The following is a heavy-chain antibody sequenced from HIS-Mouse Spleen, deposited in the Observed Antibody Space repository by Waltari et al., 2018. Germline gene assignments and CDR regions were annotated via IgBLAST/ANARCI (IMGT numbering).Heavy chain of an antibody. Sequence: QLQLQESGPGLVKPSETLSLTCTVSGGSISSSSYYWGWIRQPPGKGLEWIGSIYYSGRTYSNPSLKSRVTISVDTSKNQFSLKLSSVTAADTAVYYCARDYGDNWFDPWGQGTLVTVSS. J-gene: IGHJ5*02. CDR1: GGSISSSSYY. CDR2: IYYSGRT. D-gene: IGHD4-17*01. V-gene: IGHV4-39*07. CDR3: ARDYGDNWFDP.